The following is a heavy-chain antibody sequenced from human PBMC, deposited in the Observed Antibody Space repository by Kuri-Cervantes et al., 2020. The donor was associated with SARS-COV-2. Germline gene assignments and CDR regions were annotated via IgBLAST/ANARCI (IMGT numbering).Heavy chain of an antibody. CDR1: GGTFSSYA. CDR3: ARSANYGSGSYYMSYGMDV. Sequence: SVKVSCKASGGTFSSYAISWVRQAPGQGLEWMGRITPILGIANYAQKFQGRVTITADKSTSTAYMELSSLRSEDTAVYYCARSANYGSGSYYMSYGMDVWGQGTTVTVSS. J-gene: IGHJ6*02. D-gene: IGHD3-10*01. V-gene: IGHV1-69*04. CDR2: ITPILGIA.